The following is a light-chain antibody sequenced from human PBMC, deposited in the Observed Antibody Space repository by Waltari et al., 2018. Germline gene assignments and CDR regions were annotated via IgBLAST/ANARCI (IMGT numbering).Light chain of an antibody. CDR3: QQSQGVPFT. CDR1: LSIDKA. CDR2: ASS. Sequence: DVQMSQSPSSLSASVGDRVTITSRAILSIDKALHWYQQKPGTAPKLLIYASSTLQSGVPSRFTGSGSGTHFTLTISSLQPEDIATYSCQQSQGVPFTFGQGTKVDIK. J-gene: IGKJ2*01. V-gene: IGKV1-39*01.